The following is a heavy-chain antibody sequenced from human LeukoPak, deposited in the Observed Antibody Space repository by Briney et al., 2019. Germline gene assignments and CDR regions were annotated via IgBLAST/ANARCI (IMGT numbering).Heavy chain of an antibody. J-gene: IGHJ5*02. Sequence: SETLSLTCTVSGGSISSYYWSWIRQPAGKGLERIGRIYTSGSTNYNPSLKSRVTMSVDTSKNQFSLKLSSVTAADTAVYYCAREHPLDYGSGSLGGFWFDPWGQGTLVTVSS. D-gene: IGHD3-10*01. CDR1: GGSISSYY. CDR3: AREHPLDYGSGSLGGFWFDP. CDR2: IYTSGST. V-gene: IGHV4-4*07.